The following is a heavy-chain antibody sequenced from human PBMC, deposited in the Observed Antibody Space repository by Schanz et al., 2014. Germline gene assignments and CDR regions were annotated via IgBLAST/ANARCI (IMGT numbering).Heavy chain of an antibody. V-gene: IGHV3-23*01. CDR3: AKDTGYCHGGACYCFEY. CDR2: INGNGGIT. CDR1: GFTFSTYA. J-gene: IGHJ4*02. D-gene: IGHD2-8*02. Sequence: EVQLLESGGALVQPGGSLRLSCSASGFTFSTYAMSWVRQAPGKGLEWVSAINGNGGITYYADPVKGRFTISRDNSQNTLYLQMDSLRPEDTAVYFCAKDTGYCHGGACYCFEYWGLGILVTVSS.